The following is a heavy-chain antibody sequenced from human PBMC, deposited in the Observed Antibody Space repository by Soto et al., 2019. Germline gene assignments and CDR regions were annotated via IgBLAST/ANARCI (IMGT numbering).Heavy chain of an antibody. Sequence: QVQLVQSGAKVKKPGTSVKVSCKASGGTFSSYAISWVREAPGQGLEWMGGIIPIFGTANYAQKFQGRVTITADESTSTAYMELSSLRSEDTAVYYCARGGRGYDSSGPTDYWGQGTLVTVSS. CDR2: IIPIFGTA. CDR1: GGTFSSYA. D-gene: IGHD3-22*01. V-gene: IGHV1-69*01. CDR3: ARGGRGYDSSGPTDY. J-gene: IGHJ4*02.